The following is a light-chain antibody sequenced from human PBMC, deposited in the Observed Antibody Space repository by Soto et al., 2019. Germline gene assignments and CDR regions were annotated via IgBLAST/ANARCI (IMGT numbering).Light chain of an antibody. V-gene: IGLV2-18*02. Sequence: QSVLTQPPSVSGSPGQSVTISCTGTSSDVGSYNRVSWYQQPPGTTPKLMIYEVSNRPSGVPDRFSGSKSGNTASLTISGLQAEDEADYDCSTYTSSSTVVFGGGTKLTVL. J-gene: IGLJ2*01. CDR2: EVS. CDR1: SSDVGSYNR. CDR3: STYTSSSTVV.